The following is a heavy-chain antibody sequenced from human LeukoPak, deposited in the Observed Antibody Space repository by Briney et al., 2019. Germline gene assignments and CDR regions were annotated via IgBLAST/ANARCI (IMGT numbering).Heavy chain of an antibody. D-gene: IGHD4-17*01. V-gene: IGHV3-7*01. CDR1: GFTFSSYW. CDR2: IKQDGSEK. Sequence: PGGSLRLSCAASGFTFSSYWMSWVRQAPGKGLEWVANIKQDGSEKYYVDSVKGRFTISRDNAKNSLYLQMKSLRAEDTAVYYCAREGLRGDYEFDYWGQGTLVTVSS. J-gene: IGHJ4*02. CDR3: AREGLRGDYEFDY.